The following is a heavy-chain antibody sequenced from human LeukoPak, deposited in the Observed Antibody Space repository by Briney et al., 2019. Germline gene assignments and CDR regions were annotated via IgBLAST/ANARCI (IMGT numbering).Heavy chain of an antibody. CDR2: IEQDGSEK. Sequence: GGSLRLSCAASGFTFSSNWMSWVRQAPGKGLEWVANIEQDGSEKYYVDSVKGRFTIYRDNAKNSLYLQMNSLRAEDTAVYYCARDPYGDYAVDYWGQGTLVTVSS. V-gene: IGHV3-7*01. J-gene: IGHJ4*02. CDR3: ARDPYGDYAVDY. CDR1: GFTFSSNW. D-gene: IGHD4-17*01.